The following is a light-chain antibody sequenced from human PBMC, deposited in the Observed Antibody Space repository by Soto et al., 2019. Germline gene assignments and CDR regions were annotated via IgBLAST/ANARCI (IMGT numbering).Light chain of an antibody. CDR1: SSDIGSNS. CDR2: AND. J-gene: IGLJ3*02. CDR3: ATWSDSRKGGV. Sequence: VLTQPPSASRTPGQRVTIPCSGSSSDIGSNSGNWYQPPPGAAPRLLVYANDHRPSGVPDRFSASESGTSASLAISGVRSEDEAYYYCATWSDSRKGGVFGGGTKLTVL. V-gene: IGLV1-44*01.